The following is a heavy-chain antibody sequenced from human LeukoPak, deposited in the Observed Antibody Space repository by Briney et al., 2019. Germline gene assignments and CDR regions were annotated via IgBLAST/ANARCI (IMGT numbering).Heavy chain of an antibody. V-gene: IGHV4-59*12. D-gene: IGHD3-10*01. Sequence: SETLSLTCTVSGGSISNYYWSWIRQPPGKGLEWIGYISYSGSTSYNPSLKSRVTISVDRANNQFSLKLSSVTAADTAFYYCARGRKGGSALWGQGTLVTVSS. J-gene: IGHJ4*02. CDR2: ISYSGST. CDR1: GGSISNYY. CDR3: ARGRKGGSAL.